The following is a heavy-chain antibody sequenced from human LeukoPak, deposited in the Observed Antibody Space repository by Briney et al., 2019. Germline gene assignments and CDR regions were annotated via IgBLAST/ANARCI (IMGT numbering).Heavy chain of an antibody. CDR1: GGTFSSYA. Sequence: SVKVSCKASGGTFSSYAISWVRQAPGQGLEWMGGIIPIFGTANYAQKFQGRVTITADESTSTAYMELSSLRSEDTAVYYCASALGYCSGGSCYSSGQPYDYWGQGTLVTVSS. CDR2: IIPIFGTA. CDR3: ASALGYCSGGSCYSSGQPYDY. V-gene: IGHV1-69*01. J-gene: IGHJ4*02. D-gene: IGHD2-15*01.